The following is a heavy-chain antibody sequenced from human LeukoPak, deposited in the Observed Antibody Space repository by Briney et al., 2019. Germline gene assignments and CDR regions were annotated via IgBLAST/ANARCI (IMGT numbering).Heavy chain of an antibody. D-gene: IGHD2-15*01. J-gene: IGHJ4*02. CDR2: ISGSGGST. CDR1: GFTFSSYA. Sequence: GGSLRLSCAASGFTFSSYAMSWVRQAPGKGLEWVSAISGSGGSTYYADSAKGRFTISRDNSKNTLYLQMNSLRAEDTAVYYCAKDRGYCSGGSCYTHFDYWGQGTLVTVSS. CDR3: AKDRGYCSGGSCYTHFDY. V-gene: IGHV3-23*01.